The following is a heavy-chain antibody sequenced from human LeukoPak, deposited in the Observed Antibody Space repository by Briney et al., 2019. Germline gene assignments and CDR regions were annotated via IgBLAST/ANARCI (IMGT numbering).Heavy chain of an antibody. V-gene: IGHV3-30*04. D-gene: IGHD3-22*01. Sequence: PGRSLRLSCAASGFTFSSYAMHWVRQAPGKGLEWVAVISYDGSNKYYADSVKGRFTISRDNSKDTLYLQMNSLRAEDTAVYYCARDRDYYDSSGPFDYWGQGTLVTVSS. CDR2: ISYDGSNK. CDR3: ARDRDYYDSSGPFDY. J-gene: IGHJ4*02. CDR1: GFTFSSYA.